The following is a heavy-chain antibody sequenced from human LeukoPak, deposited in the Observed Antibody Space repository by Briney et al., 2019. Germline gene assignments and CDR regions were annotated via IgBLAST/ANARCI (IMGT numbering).Heavy chain of an antibody. CDR3: AKSCGGDCYPGDYYYYGMDV. CDR1: GFTFSSYW. D-gene: IGHD2-21*02. V-gene: IGHV3-7*01. CDR2: IKQDGSEK. Sequence: GGSLRLSCAASGFTFSSYWMSWVRQAPGKGLEWVANIKQDGSEKYYVDSVKGRFTISRDNAKNSLYLQMNSLRAEDTAVYYCAKSCGGDCYPGDYYYYGMDVWGQGTTVTVSS. J-gene: IGHJ6*02.